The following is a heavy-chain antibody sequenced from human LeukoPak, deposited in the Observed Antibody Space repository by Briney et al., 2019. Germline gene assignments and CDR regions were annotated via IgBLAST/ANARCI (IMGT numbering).Heavy chain of an antibody. Sequence: PSETLSLTCAVSGGSINSGDFYWGWIRQPPGKGLEWIGEIYHSGSTNYNPSLKSRVTISVDKSKNQFSLKLSSVTAADTAVYYCARLFPEQHPDYWGQGTLVTVSS. CDR3: ARLFPEQHPDY. J-gene: IGHJ4*02. V-gene: IGHV4-39*07. D-gene: IGHD6-13*01. CDR2: IYHSGST. CDR1: GGSINSGDFY.